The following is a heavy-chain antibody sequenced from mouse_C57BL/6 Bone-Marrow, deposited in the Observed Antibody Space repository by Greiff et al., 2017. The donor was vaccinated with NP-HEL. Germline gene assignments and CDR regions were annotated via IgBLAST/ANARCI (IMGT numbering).Heavy chain of an antibody. V-gene: IGHV1-62-3*01. D-gene: IGHD2-4*01. CDR1: GYTFTSYW. CDR2: IDPNSGGT. CDR3: ARGVGGEYDYDGAFDV. J-gene: IGHJ1*03. Sequence: QSSKASGYTFTSYWMHWVKQRPGRGLEWIGRIDPNSGGTKYNEKFKSKATLTVDKPSSTAYMQLSSLTSEDSAVYYCARGVGGEYDYDGAFDVWGTGTTVTVSS.